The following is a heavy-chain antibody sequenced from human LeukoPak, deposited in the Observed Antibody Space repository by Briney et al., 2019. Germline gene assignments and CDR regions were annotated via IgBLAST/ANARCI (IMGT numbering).Heavy chain of an antibody. V-gene: IGHV4-39*01. CDR1: GGSISSSSYY. Sequence: SEALSLTCTVSGGSISSSSYYWGWIRQPPGKGLEWIGSIYYSGSTYYNPSLKSRVTISVDTSKNQFSLKLSSVTAADTAVYYCARHTAAGTATLDYWGQGTLVTVSS. CDR2: IYYSGST. CDR3: ARHTAAGTATLDY. J-gene: IGHJ4*02. D-gene: IGHD6-13*01.